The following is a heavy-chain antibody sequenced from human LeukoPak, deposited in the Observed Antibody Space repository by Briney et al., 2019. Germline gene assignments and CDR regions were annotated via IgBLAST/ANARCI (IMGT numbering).Heavy chain of an antibody. CDR3: ARRGTASSGSYYFDH. D-gene: IGHD6-19*01. CDR1: GGSVTSSTFS. V-gene: IGHV4-39*01. CDR2: IYTSGNT. Sequence: SETLSLTCTVSGGSVTSSTFSWAWIRQPPGKGLEWVGNIYTSGNTYYNPSLKSRVTMSVDTSKNQCSLKLSSVTAADTAVYYCARRGTASSGSYYFDHWGQGTLVTVSS. J-gene: IGHJ4*02.